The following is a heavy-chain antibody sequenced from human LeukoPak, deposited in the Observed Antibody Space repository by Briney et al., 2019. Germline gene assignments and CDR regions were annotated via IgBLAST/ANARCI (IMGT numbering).Heavy chain of an antibody. J-gene: IGHJ5*02. V-gene: IGHV4-39*07. Sequence: SETLSLTCSVSGGSIRSLGYSWGWLRQPPGKGLEGIASMYYTGTTYYNPSLKSRVTMSVDTSKNQFSLYLTSVTAADTAVFYCARSVSAYAGRGWFDPWGQGTLVTVSS. CDR2: MYYTGTT. D-gene: IGHD5-12*01. CDR1: GGSIRSLGYS. CDR3: ARSVSAYAGRGWFDP.